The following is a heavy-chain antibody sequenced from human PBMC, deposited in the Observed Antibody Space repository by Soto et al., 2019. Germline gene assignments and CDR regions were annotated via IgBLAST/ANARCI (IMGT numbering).Heavy chain of an antibody. CDR2: VNANGGST. Sequence: QVQLVQSGAEVKKPGASVRVSCKASGYTFISFYMHWVRQAPGQGLEWMGVVNANGGSTNYAQKFQGRVTITRDTSTSTVYMEVNSLRSEDTAVYYCARPITIVRGAPFGYWGQGTLVTVSS. CDR3: ARPITIVRGAPFGY. CDR1: GYTFISFY. V-gene: IGHV1-46*01. J-gene: IGHJ4*02. D-gene: IGHD3-10*01.